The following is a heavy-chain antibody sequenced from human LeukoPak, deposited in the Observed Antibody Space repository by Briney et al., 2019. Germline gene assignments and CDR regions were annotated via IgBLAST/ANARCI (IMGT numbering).Heavy chain of an antibody. V-gene: IGHV1-18*01. Sequence: ASVKVSCKASGYTFTIYGISWLRQAPGQGLEWLGWISGYNGNTNYAKKFQGRVTMTTVTPTSTAYMDLRSLKSDDTAVYYCAVHDFYSGGYHFDYWGQGTLVTVSS. CDR3: AVHDFYSGGYHFDY. D-gene: IGHD3-3*01. J-gene: IGHJ4*02. CDR2: ISGYNGNT. CDR1: GYTFTIYG.